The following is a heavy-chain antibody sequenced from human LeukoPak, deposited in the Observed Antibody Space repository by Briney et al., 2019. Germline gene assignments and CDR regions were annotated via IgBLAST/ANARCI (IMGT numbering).Heavy chain of an antibody. V-gene: IGHV3-23*01. Sequence: GGSLRLSCAASGFTFSSYAMSWVRQAPGKGLEWVSAISGSGGSTYYADSVKGRFTISRDNSKNTLCLQMNSLRAEDTAVYYCAKGDYYYDSSGYYPTLLGYWGQGTLVTVSS. D-gene: IGHD3-22*01. CDR1: GFTFSSYA. CDR3: AKGDYYYDSSGYYPTLLGY. J-gene: IGHJ4*02. CDR2: ISGSGGST.